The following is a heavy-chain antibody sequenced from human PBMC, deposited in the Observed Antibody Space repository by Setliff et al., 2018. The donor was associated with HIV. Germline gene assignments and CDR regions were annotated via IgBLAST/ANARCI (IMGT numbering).Heavy chain of an antibody. CDR2: IYSIGST. V-gene: IGHV4-61*09. D-gene: IGHD3-16*01. Sequence: SETLSLTCTVSGASISSGIYFWTWVRQPAGQGLEWVGHIYSIGSTKYNPSLQSRVTMSRDTSKNQFSLHLRSVTAADTAVYYCAGGAVTFGGVLNYWGQGAQVTVSS. J-gene: IGHJ4*02. CDR3: AGGAVTFGGVLNY. CDR1: GASISSGIYF.